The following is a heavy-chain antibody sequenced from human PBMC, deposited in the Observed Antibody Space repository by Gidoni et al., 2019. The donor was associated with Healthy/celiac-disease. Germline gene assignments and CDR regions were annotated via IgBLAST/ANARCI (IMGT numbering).Heavy chain of an antibody. Sequence: EVQLLASGGGVVQTGGARRLSCAASGFTFSSYARSWVRQAPWKGLEWGSAISGSGGSTYYADSVKCRFTISRDHSKNTLYMQMNSLRAEDRAVYYCATSSRYCPGSLNWGQGTLVTVSS. D-gene: IGHD3-10*01. CDR1: GFTFSSYA. CDR3: ATSSRYCPGSLN. CDR2: ISGSGGST. V-gene: IGHV3-23*01. J-gene: IGHJ4*02.